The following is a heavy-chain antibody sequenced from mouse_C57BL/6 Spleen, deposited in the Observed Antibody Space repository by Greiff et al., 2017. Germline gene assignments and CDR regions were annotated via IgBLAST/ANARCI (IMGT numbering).Heavy chain of an antibody. V-gene: IGHV1-47*01. CDR3: AMRDYDYDGGFAY. D-gene: IGHD2-4*01. Sequence: VQLQQSGAELVKPGASVKMSCKASGYTFTTYPIEWMKQNHGKSLEWIGNFHPYNDDTTYNEKFKGKATLTVEKSSSTVYLELSRLTADDSAVYYCAMRDYDYDGGFAYWGQGTLVTVAA. CDR1: GYTFTTYP. CDR2: FHPYNDDT. J-gene: IGHJ3*01.